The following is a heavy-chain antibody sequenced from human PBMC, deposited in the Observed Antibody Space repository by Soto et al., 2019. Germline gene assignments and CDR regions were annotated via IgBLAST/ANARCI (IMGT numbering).Heavy chain of an antibody. CDR2: INAGNGNT. J-gene: IGHJ5*02. Sequence: QVQLVQSGAEVKKPGASVKVSCKASGYTFTNYAMHWGRQVPGQRLEWMGGINAGNGNTKYSQKFKGRVTITRDTSARTAYMELSSLRSEDTAVYYCGRGSWLNWFDPWGQGTLVTVSS. CDR1: GYTFTNYA. V-gene: IGHV1-3*01. CDR3: GRGSWLNWFDP. D-gene: IGHD3-10*01.